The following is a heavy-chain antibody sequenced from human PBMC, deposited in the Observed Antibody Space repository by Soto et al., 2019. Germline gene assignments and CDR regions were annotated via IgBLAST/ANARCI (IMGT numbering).Heavy chain of an antibody. CDR3: ARVPLHPLHYYDAPDIDGMDV. V-gene: IGHV3-74*01. D-gene: IGHD3-22*01. CDR1: GFTFSSYW. CDR2: INSDGSST. Sequence: GGSLRLSCAASGFTFSSYWMHWVRQAPGKGLVWVSRINSDGSSTSYADSVKGRFTISRDNAKNTLYLQMNSLRAEDTAVYYCARVPLHPLHYYDAPDIDGMDVCGQGTTVTVSS. J-gene: IGHJ6*02.